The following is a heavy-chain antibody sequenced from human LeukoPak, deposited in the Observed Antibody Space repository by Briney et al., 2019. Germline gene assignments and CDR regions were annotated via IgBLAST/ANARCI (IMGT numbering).Heavy chain of an antibody. CDR2: IYYSGST. J-gene: IGHJ4*02. CDR3: VRQTYGSGSYYNLDC. CDR1: GGSISSSTHY. V-gene: IGHV4-39*01. D-gene: IGHD3-10*01. Sequence: SSETLSLTCTVSGGSISSSTHYWGWIRQPPGKGLEWIGTIYYSGSTYYNPSLKSRATISVDTSKNQFSLKLGSVTDADTAVYYCVRQTYGSGSYYNLDCWGQGTLVTVSS.